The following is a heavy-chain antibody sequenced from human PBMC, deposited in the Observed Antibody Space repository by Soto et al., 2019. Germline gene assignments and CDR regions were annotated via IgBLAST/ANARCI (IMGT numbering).Heavy chain of an antibody. CDR3: ARGPRRGSGRYYYYYMDV. CDR2: INHSGST. V-gene: IGHV4-34*01. J-gene: IGHJ6*03. Sequence: SETLSLTCAVYGGSFSGYYWSWIRQPPGKGLEWIGEINHSGSTNYNPSLKSRVTISVDTSKNQFSLKLSSVTAADTAVYYCARGPRRGSGRYYYYYMDVWGKGTTVTVSS. D-gene: IGHD3-10*01. CDR1: GGSFSGYY.